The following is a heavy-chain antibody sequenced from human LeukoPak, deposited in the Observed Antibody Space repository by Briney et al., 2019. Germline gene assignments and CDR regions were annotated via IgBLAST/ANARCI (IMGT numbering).Heavy chain of an antibody. D-gene: IGHD2-15*01. CDR2: IIPIFGTA. CDR1: GGTFSSYA. Sequence: VASVKVSCKDSGGTFSSYAISWVRQAPGQGLGWMGGIIPIFGTANYAQKFQVRVTITPDESTSTAYMELSSLRSEDTAVYYCARDVPSGYCRGGSCQSLDYWGQGTLVTVSS. CDR3: ARDVPSGYCRGGSCQSLDY. V-gene: IGHV1-69*13. J-gene: IGHJ4*02.